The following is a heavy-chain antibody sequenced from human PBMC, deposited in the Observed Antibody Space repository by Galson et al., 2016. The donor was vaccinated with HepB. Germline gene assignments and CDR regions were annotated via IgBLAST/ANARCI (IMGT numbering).Heavy chain of an antibody. CDR1: GYSFTDNY. D-gene: IGHD6-13*01. Sequence: SVKVSCKASGYSFTDNYLHWIRQAPGQGLEWMGRINPDDGGTKYAQRLEGWATLPGDQSITTAYMELKGLRADDTAVYYCAGEVGNTSSWGTFDIWGQGTMVTVSA. V-gene: IGHV1-2*04. CDR3: AGEVGNTSSWGTFDI. CDR2: INPDDGGT. J-gene: IGHJ3*02.